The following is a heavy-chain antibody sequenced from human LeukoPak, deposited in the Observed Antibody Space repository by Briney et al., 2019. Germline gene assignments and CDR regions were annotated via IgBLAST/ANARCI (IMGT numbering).Heavy chain of an antibody. CDR2: FTGRTYGGTT. D-gene: IGHD4-17*01. CDR3: TRWTTVTTFEY. Sequence: GGSLRLSCTASGFTFGDYAMSWVRQAPGKGLEWVGSFTGRTYGGTTEYAASVRGRFTISIDDSKSIPYLQMNSLTTEDTAAYYCTRWTTVTTFEYWGQGTQVAVSS. V-gene: IGHV3-49*04. CDR1: GFTFGDYA. J-gene: IGHJ4*02.